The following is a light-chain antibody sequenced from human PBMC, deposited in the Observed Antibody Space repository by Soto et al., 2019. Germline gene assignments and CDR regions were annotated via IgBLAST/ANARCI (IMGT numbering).Light chain of an antibody. CDR3: QQYGDLWT. Sequence: EIVLTQSPGTLSLSPVERATLSCRASQSVSSSYLAWYQQKTGQAPRLLIYGASSRATGIPDRFSGSGSGTDFTLTINRLEPEDFAVYFCQQYGDLWTFGQGTKVDI. V-gene: IGKV3-20*01. CDR2: GAS. J-gene: IGKJ1*01. CDR1: QSVSSSY.